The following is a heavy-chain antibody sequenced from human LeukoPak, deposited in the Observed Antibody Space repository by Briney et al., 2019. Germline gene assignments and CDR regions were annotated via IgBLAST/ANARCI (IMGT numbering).Heavy chain of an antibody. CDR1: GFTFSHHG. D-gene: IGHD3-22*01. Sequence: GGSLRLSCAASGFTFSHHGVHWVRQAPGKGLEWVAFILYDGSKKYYVDSVKGRFTISRDNSKNALSLQMNSLRPENTAIYYCARAVDKGTGYYMDFWGQGTLVTVSS. V-gene: IGHV3-30*02. CDR3: ARAVDKGTGYYMDF. CDR2: ILYDGSKK. J-gene: IGHJ4*02.